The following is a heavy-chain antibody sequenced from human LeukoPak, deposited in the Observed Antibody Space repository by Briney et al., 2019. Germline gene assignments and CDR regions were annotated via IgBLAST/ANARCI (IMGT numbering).Heavy chain of an antibody. CDR1: GGSISSGSYY. D-gene: IGHD2-2*02. CDR3: ARHPGLYSQYYFDY. J-gene: IGHJ4*02. V-gene: IGHV4-61*02. Sequence: SETLSLTCTVSGGSISSGSYYWSWIRQPAGKGLEWIGRIYTSGSTNYNPSLKSRVTISVDTSKNQFSLKLSSVTAADTAVYYCARHPGLYSQYYFDYWGQGTLVTVSS. CDR2: IYTSGST.